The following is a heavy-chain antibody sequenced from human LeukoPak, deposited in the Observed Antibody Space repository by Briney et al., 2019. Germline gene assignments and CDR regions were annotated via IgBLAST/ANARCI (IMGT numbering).Heavy chain of an antibody. Sequence: GASVKVSCKASGGTLSGYAISWVRQAPGQGLEWMGGIIPIYGTPHSAQKFQGRVTITTDESTSTAYMELSSLRSEDTAVYYCARGSNPVVVPAAIPDFPDYFDYWGQGTLVTVSS. CDR1: GGTLSGYA. V-gene: IGHV1-69*05. J-gene: IGHJ4*02. CDR3: ARGSNPVVVPAAIPDFPDYFDY. CDR2: IIPIYGTP. D-gene: IGHD2-2*01.